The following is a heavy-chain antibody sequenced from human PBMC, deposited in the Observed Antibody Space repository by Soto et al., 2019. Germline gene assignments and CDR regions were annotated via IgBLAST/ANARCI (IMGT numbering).Heavy chain of an antibody. D-gene: IGHD5-12*01. J-gene: IGHJ4*02. V-gene: IGHV1-18*01. CDR3: ARYSGYDLVLRNQDVDY. CDR2: ISAYNGNT. CDR1: GYTFTSYG. Sequence: QVQLVQSGAEVKKPGASVKVSCKASGYTFTSYGISWVRQAPGQGLEWMGWISAYNGNTNYAQKRQGRVTMTTDTATSTAYMELRSLRSDDTAVYYCARYSGYDLVLRNQDVDYWGQGTLVTVSS.